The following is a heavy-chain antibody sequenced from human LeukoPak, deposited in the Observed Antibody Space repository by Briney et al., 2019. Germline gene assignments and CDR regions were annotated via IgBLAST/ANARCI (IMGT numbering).Heavy chain of an antibody. D-gene: IGHD4-17*01. Sequence: GGSLRLSCAASGFTFSSYGMHWVRQAPGKGLEWVAFIRYDGSNKYYADSVKGRFTISRDNAKNSLYLQMNSLRAEDTAVYYCARDHGDYVGDNYFDYWGQGTLVTVSS. V-gene: IGHV3-30*02. CDR1: GFTFSSYG. CDR3: ARDHGDYVGDNYFDY. J-gene: IGHJ4*02. CDR2: IRYDGSNK.